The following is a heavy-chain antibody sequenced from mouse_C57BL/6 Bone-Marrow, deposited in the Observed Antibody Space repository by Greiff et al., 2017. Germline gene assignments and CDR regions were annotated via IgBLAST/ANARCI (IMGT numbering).Heavy chain of an antibody. CDR3: ARIHARTVVATYYYAMDY. V-gene: IGHV2-2*02. J-gene: IGHJ4*01. D-gene: IGHD1-1*01. CDR2: IWSGGST. CDR1: GFSLTSYG. Sequence: QVQLKESGPGLVQPSQSLSITCTVSGFSLTSYGVHWVRQSPGQGLEWLGVIWSGGSTDYNAAFISRLSIRKDNSKSQVFFKMNSLQANDTVIYYCARIHARTVVATYYYAMDYWGQGTSVTVSS.